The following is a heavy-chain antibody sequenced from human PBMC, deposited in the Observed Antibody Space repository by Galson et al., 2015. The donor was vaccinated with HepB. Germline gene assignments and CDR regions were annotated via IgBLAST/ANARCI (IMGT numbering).Heavy chain of an antibody. J-gene: IGHJ6*02. CDR1: GGTFSSYA. V-gene: IGHV1-69*06. CDR3: ASSFYDILTGYYYYGMDV. Sequence: SVKVSCKASGGTFSSYAISWVRQAPGQGLEWMGGVIPIFGTANYAQKFQGRVTITADKSTSTAYMELSSLRSEDTAVYYCASSFYDILTGYYYYGMDVWGQGTTVTVSS. D-gene: IGHD3-9*01. CDR2: VIPIFGTA.